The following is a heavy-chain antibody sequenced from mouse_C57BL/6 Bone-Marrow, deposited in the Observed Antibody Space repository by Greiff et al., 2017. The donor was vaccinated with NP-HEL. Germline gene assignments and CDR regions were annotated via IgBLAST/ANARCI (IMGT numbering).Heavy chain of an antibody. CDR1: GFSLTSYA. CDR2: IWTGGGT. Sequence: QVQLKESGPGLVAPSQSLSITCTVSGFSLTSYAISWVRQPPGKGLEWLGVIWTGGGTNYNSALKSRLSISKDNSKSQVFLKMNSLQTDDTARYYCASYYDYDENYWYFDVWGTGTTVTVSS. CDR3: ASYYDYDENYWYFDV. V-gene: IGHV2-9-1*01. D-gene: IGHD2-4*01. J-gene: IGHJ1*03.